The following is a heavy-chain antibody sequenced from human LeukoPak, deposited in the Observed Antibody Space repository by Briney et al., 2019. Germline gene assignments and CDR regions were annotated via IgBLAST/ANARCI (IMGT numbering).Heavy chain of an antibody. CDR2: MNPNSGNT. CDR3: ARAVDTAANYYYYYYMDV. D-gene: IGHD5-18*01. V-gene: IGHV1-8*03. CDR1: GYTFTSYD. Sequence: ASVKVSCKASGYTFTSYDINWVRQATGQGLEWMGWMNPNSGNTGYAQKFQGRVTITRNTSISTAYMELSSLRSEDTAVYYCARAVDTAANYYYYYYMDVWGKGTTVTVSS. J-gene: IGHJ6*03.